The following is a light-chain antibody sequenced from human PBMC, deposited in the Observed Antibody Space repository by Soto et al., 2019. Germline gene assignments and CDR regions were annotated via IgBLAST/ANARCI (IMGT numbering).Light chain of an antibody. CDR3: QQRSNWPPIT. CDR1: QSVSGSY. CDR2: GAS. Sequence: EIVLTQSPGTLSLSPGERATLSCRASQSVSGSYYLAWYQQKPVQAPRLLIHGASSRATGIPARFSGSGFGTDFTLTISSLEPEDAAVYYCQQRSNWPPITFGQGTRLEIK. J-gene: IGKJ5*01. V-gene: IGKV3D-20*02.